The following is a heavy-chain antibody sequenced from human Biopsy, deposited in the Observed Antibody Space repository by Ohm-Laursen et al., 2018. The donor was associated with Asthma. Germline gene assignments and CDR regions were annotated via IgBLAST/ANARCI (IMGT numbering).Heavy chain of an antibody. V-gene: IGHV1-69*01. CDR1: GGTFSRYA. Sequence: SSVKVSCKASGGTFSRYAISWVRQAPGQGLEWMGGIIPIFGTSNYPQKFQGRVTISADESTKTAYMELSSLRSEDTAVLYCAKARCYYYYCDMEVWGQGTTVTVSS. CDR3: AKARCYYYYCDMEV. J-gene: IGHJ6*02. D-gene: IGHD3-16*02. CDR2: IIPIFGTS.